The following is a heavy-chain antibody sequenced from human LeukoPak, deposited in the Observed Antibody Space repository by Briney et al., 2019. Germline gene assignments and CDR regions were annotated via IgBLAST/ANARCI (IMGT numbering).Heavy chain of an antibody. CDR3: ASGHSSGWYSMGY. V-gene: IGHV4-61*02. Sequence: SETLSLTCTVSGVSISRGSHYWSWIRQPAGKGLEWIGRIHTIGNTNYSPSLWRRVTISVDKSKNQFSLKLSSVTAADTAVYYCASGHSSGWYSMGYWGRGTLVTVSS. CDR2: IHTIGNT. CDR1: GVSISRGSHY. D-gene: IGHD6-19*01. J-gene: IGHJ4*02.